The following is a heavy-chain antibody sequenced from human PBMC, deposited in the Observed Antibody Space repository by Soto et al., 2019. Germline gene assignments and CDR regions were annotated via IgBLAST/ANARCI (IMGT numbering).Heavy chain of an antibody. CDR1: GLTVSTNY. J-gene: IGHJ6*02. CDR2: IYYGGTT. Sequence: ESGGGLVQPGGSLRISCAASGLTVSTNYMSWVRQAPGKGLEWVSIIYYGGTTYYADSVKGRFTISRDDSKNTLYLQMHSLRAEDTAVYYCARDYDTSRGDWAYYGIDVWGQGTTVTVSS. CDR3: ARDYDTSRGDWAYYGIDV. D-gene: IGHD3-9*01. V-gene: IGHV3-66*01.